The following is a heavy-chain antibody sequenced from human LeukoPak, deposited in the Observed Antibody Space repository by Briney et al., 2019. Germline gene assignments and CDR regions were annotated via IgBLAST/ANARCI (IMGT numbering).Heavy chain of an antibody. D-gene: IGHD6-19*01. CDR3: ARGKYSSGWYWVYYFDY. CDR2: IYYSGST. V-gene: IGHV4-39*07. Sequence: SETLSLTCTVSGGSISSSSYYWGWIRQPPGKGLEWIGSIYYSGSTYYNPSLKSRVTISVDTSKNQFSLKLSSVTAADTAVYYCARGKYSSGWYWVYYFDYWGQGTLVTVSS. J-gene: IGHJ4*02. CDR1: GGSISSSSYY.